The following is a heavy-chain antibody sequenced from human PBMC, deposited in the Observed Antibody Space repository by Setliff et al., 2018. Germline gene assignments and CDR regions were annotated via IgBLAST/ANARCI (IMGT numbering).Heavy chain of an antibody. D-gene: IGHD3-22*01. Sequence: ASVKVSCKASGYTFNRYGISWVRQAPGQGLEWMGWISAYNGNTNYAQKLQGRVTMTTDTSTSTAYMELRRLKSDDTAVYYCASDRIMYYESSGSDYWGQGTLVTVSS. CDR2: ISAYNGNT. CDR3: ASDRIMYYESSGSDY. V-gene: IGHV1-18*01. J-gene: IGHJ4*02. CDR1: GYTFNRYG.